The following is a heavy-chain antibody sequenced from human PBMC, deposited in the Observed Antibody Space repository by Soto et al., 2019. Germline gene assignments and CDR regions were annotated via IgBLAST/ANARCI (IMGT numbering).Heavy chain of an antibody. D-gene: IGHD3-3*01. Sequence: VGSLRLSCTASGFTFSTSAMSWVRQAPGRGLEWVSGISGSGAGTYYADSVKGRFTISRDNSKNTLYLQMSGLRAEDAAVYYCAKGPTVFGAVISFDYYYGMYVWGQGTPVTVSS. J-gene: IGHJ6*02. V-gene: IGHV3-23*01. CDR3: AKGPTVFGAVISFDYYYGMYV. CDR1: GFTFSTSA. CDR2: ISGSGAGT.